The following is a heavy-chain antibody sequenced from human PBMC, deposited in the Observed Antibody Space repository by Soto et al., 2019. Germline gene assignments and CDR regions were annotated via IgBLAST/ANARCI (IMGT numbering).Heavy chain of an antibody. CDR2: ISSSSSYI. CDR1: GFTFSSYS. J-gene: IGHJ6*02. V-gene: IGHV3-21*01. D-gene: IGHD6-6*01. CDR3: ARDGGRGYSSSSPDYYYGMDV. Sequence: EVQLVESGGGLVKPGGSLRLSCAASGFTFSSYSMNWVRQAPGKGLEWVSSISSSSSYIYYADSVKGRFTISRDNAKNPLYLQMNSLRAEDTAVYYCARDGGRGYSSSSPDYYYGMDVWGQGTTVTVSS.